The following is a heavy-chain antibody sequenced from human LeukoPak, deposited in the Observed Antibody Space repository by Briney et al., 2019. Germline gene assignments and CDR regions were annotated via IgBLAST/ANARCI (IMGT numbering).Heavy chain of an antibody. J-gene: IGHJ5*02. CDR1: GGSFSGYY. D-gene: IGHD6-6*01. Sequence: SETLSLTCAVYGGSFSGYYWSWIRQPPGKGLEWIGEINHSGSTNYNPSLKSRVTVSVDTSKNQFSLKLSSVTAADTAVYYCASTDSSSSFHWFDPWGQGTLVTVSS. V-gene: IGHV4-34*01. CDR3: ASTDSSSSFHWFDP. CDR2: INHSGST.